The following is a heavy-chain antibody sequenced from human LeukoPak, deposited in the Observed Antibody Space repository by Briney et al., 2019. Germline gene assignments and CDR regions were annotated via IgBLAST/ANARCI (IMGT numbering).Heavy chain of an antibody. CDR3: ARGPGSYDFDY. D-gene: IGHD1-26*01. Sequence: PSETLSLTRSVSGVSISFYYWSWIRQPPGKGLEWIGHIYKSGSTNYNPSLKSRVTISVDTSKNQFSLKLSSVTAADTALYYCARGPGSYDFDYWGQGTLVTVSS. J-gene: IGHJ4*02. V-gene: IGHV4-59*01. CDR1: GVSISFYY. CDR2: IYKSGST.